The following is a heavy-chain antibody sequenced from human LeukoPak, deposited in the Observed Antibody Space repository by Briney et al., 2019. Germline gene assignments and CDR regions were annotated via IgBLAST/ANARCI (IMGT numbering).Heavy chain of an antibody. CDR1: GGSISSYY. CDR2: IYYSGST. J-gene: IGHJ6*04. Sequence: SETLSLTCTVSGGSISSYYWSWIRQPPGKGLEWIGYIYYSGSTNYNPSLKSRVTISVDTSKNQLSLKLSSVTAADTAVYYCARDRVQQLVRGNYYYYYGMDVWGKGTTVTVSS. V-gene: IGHV4-59*01. CDR3: ARDRVQQLVRGNYYYYYGMDV. D-gene: IGHD6-13*01.